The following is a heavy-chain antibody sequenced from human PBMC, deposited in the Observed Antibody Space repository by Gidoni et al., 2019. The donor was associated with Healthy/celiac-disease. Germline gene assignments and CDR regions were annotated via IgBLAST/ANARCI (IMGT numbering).Heavy chain of an antibody. CDR2: IYYSGST. CDR1: GGSISSSSYY. D-gene: IGHD3-10*01. V-gene: IGHV4-39*01. Sequence: QLQLQESGPGLVKPSETLSLTCTVSGGSISSSSYYWGWIRQPPGKGLEWIGSIYYSGSTYYNPSLKSRVTISVDTSKNQFSLKLSSVTAADTAVYYCARLTSSGSHFDYWGQGTLVTVSS. J-gene: IGHJ4*02. CDR3: ARLTSSGSHFDY.